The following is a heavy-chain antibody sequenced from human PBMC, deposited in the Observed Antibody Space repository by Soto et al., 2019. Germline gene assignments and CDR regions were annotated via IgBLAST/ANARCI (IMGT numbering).Heavy chain of an antibody. D-gene: IGHD3-10*01. J-gene: IGHJ4*02. Sequence: QVQLVQSGTEVKKPGSSVKVSCKASGDTFSFYTINWVRQAPGLGLEWVGRINPLVSMSNYAQKFQGRVSMTADKSTSTAYMELRSPRADDTAMYFCAASYGSGYRAFDYWGQGALVIVSS. V-gene: IGHV1-69*02. CDR3: AASYGSGYRAFDY. CDR2: INPLVSMS. CDR1: GDTFSFYT.